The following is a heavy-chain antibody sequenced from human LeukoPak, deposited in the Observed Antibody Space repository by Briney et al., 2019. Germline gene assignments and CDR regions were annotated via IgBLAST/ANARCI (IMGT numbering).Heavy chain of an antibody. J-gene: IGHJ4*02. V-gene: IGHV4-61*01. CDR1: GGSVSSGSYY. CDR2: IYYSGST. CDR3: ARDQEGFDY. Sequence: SETLSLTCTVSGGSVSSGSYYWSWIRHPPGKGLEWIGYIYYSGSTNYNPSLKSRVTISVDTSKNQFSLKLSSVTAADTAVYYCARDQEGFDYWGQGTLVTVSS.